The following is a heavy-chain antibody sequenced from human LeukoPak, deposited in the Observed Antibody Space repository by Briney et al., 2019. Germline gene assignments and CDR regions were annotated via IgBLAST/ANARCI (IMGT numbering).Heavy chain of an antibody. J-gene: IGHJ3*02. CDR1: GFTSDDYA. V-gene: IGHV3-9*02. D-gene: IGHD2-8*01. CDR3: VYDLAHDAFDI. Sequence: GGSLRLSCITSGFTSDDYAMHWVRQAPGKGLVWVSCLSWNSRTIGCADSVKGRFTISRDNANNSLYLQMNSLRAEDTAVYYCVYDLAHDAFDIWGQGTMVTVSS. CDR2: LSWNSRTI.